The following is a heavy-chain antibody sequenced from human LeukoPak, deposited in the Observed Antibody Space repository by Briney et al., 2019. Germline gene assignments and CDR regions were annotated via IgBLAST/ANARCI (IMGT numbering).Heavy chain of an antibody. CDR1: SWSFSGYS. J-gene: IGHJ4*02. D-gene: IGHD6-13*01. V-gene: IGHV4-34*01. CDR2: IIHSGST. Sequence: KPSETLSLTCAVYSWSFSGYSWSWIRQPPGKGLEWIGEIIHSGSTNYSPSLKSRVAISVDTSKNQFSLKLSSVTAADTAVYYCARGFPSRRKAAADIFIEYWGQGTLVTVSS. CDR3: ARGFPSRRKAAADIFIEY.